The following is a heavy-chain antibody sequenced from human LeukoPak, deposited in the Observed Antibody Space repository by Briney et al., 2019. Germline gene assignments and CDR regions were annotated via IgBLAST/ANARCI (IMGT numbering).Heavy chain of an antibody. CDR3: ARGNFYDNKGYSPELRY. J-gene: IGHJ4*02. CDR1: GYTFTSYY. D-gene: IGHD3-10*01. Sequence: ASVKVSCKTSGYTFTSYYIHWLRQAPGQRVEWMGWSDPKSGATKYEHFQGRVTMTRDTSTSTAYMELSRLTSDDTAVYYCARGNFYDNKGYSPELRYWGQGTLVTVSS. CDR2: SDPKSGAT. V-gene: IGHV1-2*02.